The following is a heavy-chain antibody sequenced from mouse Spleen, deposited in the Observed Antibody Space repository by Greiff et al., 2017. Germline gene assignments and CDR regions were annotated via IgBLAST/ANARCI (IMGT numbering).Heavy chain of an antibody. Sequence: VKLMESGPELVNPGASLQISCKASGYAFSSSWMNWVKQRPGKGLEWIGRIYPGDGDTNYNGKFKGKATLTADKSSSTAYMQLSSLTSEDSAVYFCARTEELVDLDYWGQGTTLTVSS. D-gene: IGHD4-1*01. J-gene: IGHJ2*01. CDR3: ARTEELVDLDY. CDR2: IYPGDGDT. V-gene: IGHV1-82*01. CDR1: GYAFSSSW.